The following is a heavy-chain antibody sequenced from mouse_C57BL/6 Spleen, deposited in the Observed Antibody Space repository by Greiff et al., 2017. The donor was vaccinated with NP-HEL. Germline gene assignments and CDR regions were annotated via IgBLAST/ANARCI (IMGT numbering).Heavy chain of an antibody. CDR2: IHPNSGST. CDR1: GYTFTSYW. V-gene: IGHV1-64*01. J-gene: IGHJ4*01. CDR3: AREEDSSGYLSMDY. D-gene: IGHD3-2*02. Sequence: QVQLKQSGAELVKPGASVKLSCKASGYTFTSYWMHWVKQRPGQGLEWIGMIHPNSGSTNYNEKFKSKATLTVDKSSSTAYMQLSSLTSEDSAVYYCAREEDSSGYLSMDYWGQGTSVTVSS.